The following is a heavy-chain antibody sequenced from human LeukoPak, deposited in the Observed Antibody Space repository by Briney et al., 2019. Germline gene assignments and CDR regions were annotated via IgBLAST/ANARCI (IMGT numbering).Heavy chain of an antibody. V-gene: IGHV3-30-3*01. Sequence: GGSLRLSCAASGFTFSHYTMHWVRQTPGKGLEWVALISDDGGAKYNADSVKGRFTISRDNSRNSVFLQMNSLTSEDTAVYYCAKDKRWLLWFGECFDSWGQGTLVTVSS. D-gene: IGHD3-10*01. CDR2: ISDDGGAK. CDR1: GFTFSHYT. CDR3: AKDKRWLLWFGECFDS. J-gene: IGHJ4*02.